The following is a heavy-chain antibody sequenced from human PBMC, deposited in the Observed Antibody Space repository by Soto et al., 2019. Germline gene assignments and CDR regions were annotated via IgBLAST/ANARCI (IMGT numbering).Heavy chain of an antibody. J-gene: IGHJ3*02. Sequence: QLQLQESGPGLVKPSETLSLTCTVSGGSISSSSYYWGWIRQPPGKGLERIGSIYYSGSTYYNPSLKSRVTISVDTSKNQFSLKLRSVTAADTAVYYCARHAHILVVVAALVGAFDIWGQGTMVTVSS. CDR1: GGSISSSSYY. V-gene: IGHV4-39*01. CDR3: ARHAHILVVVAALVGAFDI. CDR2: IYYSGST. D-gene: IGHD2-15*01.